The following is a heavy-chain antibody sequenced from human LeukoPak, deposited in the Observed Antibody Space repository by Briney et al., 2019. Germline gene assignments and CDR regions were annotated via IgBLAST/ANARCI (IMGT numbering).Heavy chain of an antibody. CDR2: VYHSGST. D-gene: IGHD1-7*01. J-gene: IGHJ6*03. V-gene: IGHV4-38-2*02. CDR1: DYSISSYYY. Sequence: SEALSLTCAVSDYSISSYYYWGWVRQPPGKGLEWVVRVYHSGSTYYNPSLKSRVTILVDTSKNQFTLRVSSVTAADTAVYYCAREAQTGATSGQRFYYYYYMDVWGKGTTVTVSS. CDR3: AREAQTGATSGQRFYYYYYMDV.